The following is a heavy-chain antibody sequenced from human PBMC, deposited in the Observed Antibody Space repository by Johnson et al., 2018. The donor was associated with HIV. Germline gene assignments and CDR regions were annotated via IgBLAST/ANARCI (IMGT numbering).Heavy chain of an antibody. V-gene: IGHV3-33*08. CDR3: ANSLLLDAFNI. CDR2: IWYDGGNK. CDR1: GFTFNNAW. Sequence: HVQLVESGGGVVQPGGSLRLSCAASGFTFNNAWMSWVRQAPGKGLEWVAVIWYDGGNKYYADSVKGRFTISRDNSKTTLYLQMNSLRDEDTAVYYCANSLLLDAFNIWGQGTMVTVSS. J-gene: IGHJ3*02. D-gene: IGHD2-15*01.